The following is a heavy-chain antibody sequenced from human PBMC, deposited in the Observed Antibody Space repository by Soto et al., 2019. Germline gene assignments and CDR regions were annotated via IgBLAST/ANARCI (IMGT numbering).Heavy chain of an antibody. CDR1: GFTFGDYA. CDR2: ISGSGGST. D-gene: IGHD2-21*01. J-gene: IGHJ4*02. V-gene: IGHV3-23*01. CDR3: ATTVDAAYGPFDY. Sequence: PGGSLSLSCTASGFTFGDYAMNWVRQAPGKGLEWVSAISGSGGSTYYADSVKGRFTISRDNSKNTLYLQMNSLRAEDTAVYYCATTVDAAYGPFDYWGQGTLVTVSS.